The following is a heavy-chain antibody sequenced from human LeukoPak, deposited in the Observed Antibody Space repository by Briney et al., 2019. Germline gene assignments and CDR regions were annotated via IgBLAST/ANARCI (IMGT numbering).Heavy chain of an antibody. CDR1: GYTFTSYG. D-gene: IGHD6-19*01. CDR2: ISAYNGNT. Sequence: ASVKVSCKASGYTFTSYGISWVRQAPGQGLEWMGWISAYNGNTTYAQKLQGRVTMTTDTSTSTAYMELRSLRSDDTAVYYCARDVEQWLVRPNWFDPWGQGTLVTVSS. CDR3: ARDVEQWLVRPNWFDP. V-gene: IGHV1-18*01. J-gene: IGHJ5*02.